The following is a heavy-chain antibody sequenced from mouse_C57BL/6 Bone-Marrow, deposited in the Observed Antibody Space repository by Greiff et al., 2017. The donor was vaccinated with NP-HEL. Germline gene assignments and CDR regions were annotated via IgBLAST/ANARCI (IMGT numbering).Heavy chain of an antibody. Sequence: QVHVKQSGAELARPGASVKLSCKASGYTFTSYGISWVKQRTGQGLEWIGEIYPRSGNTYYNEKFKGKATLTADKSSSTAYMELRSLTSEDSAVYFCARFITTEWYFDVWGTGTTVTVSS. D-gene: IGHD1-2*01. CDR1: GYTFTSYG. CDR2: IYPRSGNT. J-gene: IGHJ1*03. V-gene: IGHV1-81*01. CDR3: ARFITTEWYFDV.